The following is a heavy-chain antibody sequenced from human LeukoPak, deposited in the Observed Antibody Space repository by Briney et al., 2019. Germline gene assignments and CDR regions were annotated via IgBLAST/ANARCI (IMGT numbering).Heavy chain of an antibody. Sequence: PSETLSLTCTVSGGSISSYYWSWIRQPPGKGLEWIGYIYYSGYTNYNPSLKSRVTISVDTSKNQFSLKLSSVTAADTAIYYCARDFSSSSTVYYYYYMDVWGKGTTVTVSS. CDR1: GGSISSYY. V-gene: IGHV4-59*12. J-gene: IGHJ6*03. D-gene: IGHD6-6*01. CDR2: IYYSGYT. CDR3: ARDFSSSSTVYYYYYMDV.